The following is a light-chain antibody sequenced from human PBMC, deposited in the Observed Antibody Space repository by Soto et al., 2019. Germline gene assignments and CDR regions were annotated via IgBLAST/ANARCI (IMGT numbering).Light chain of an antibody. Sequence: IVLTQSPGTLSLSPGERATLSCRASQSVSSSYLAWYQQKPGQAPRLLIYGASSRATDIPDRFSGSGSWTDFTITISRLEPEDFAVYYCLQYGSSPHTFGQGTRLEIK. CDR1: QSVSSSY. CDR3: LQYGSSPHT. J-gene: IGKJ5*01. CDR2: GAS. V-gene: IGKV3-20*01.